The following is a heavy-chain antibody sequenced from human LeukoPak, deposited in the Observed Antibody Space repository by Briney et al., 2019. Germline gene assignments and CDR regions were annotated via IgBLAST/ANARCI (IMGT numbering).Heavy chain of an antibody. CDR1: GFTFSSYW. V-gene: IGHV3-74*01. Sequence: GGSLRLSCAASGFTFSSYWMHWVRQAPGKGLVWVSGINSDGTSPIYADSVKGRFTISRDNAKKTLYLQMNSLRAEDTAVYYCARPASSWYPYYYYYYMDVWGKGTTVTVSS. CDR3: ARPASSWYPYYYYYYMDV. CDR2: INSDGTSP. D-gene: IGHD6-13*01. J-gene: IGHJ6*03.